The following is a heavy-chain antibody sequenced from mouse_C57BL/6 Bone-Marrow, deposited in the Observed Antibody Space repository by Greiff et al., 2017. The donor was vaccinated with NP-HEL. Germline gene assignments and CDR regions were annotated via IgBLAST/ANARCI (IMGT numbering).Heavy chain of an antibody. V-gene: IGHV1-80*01. CDR3: ARGESMGSSYNDAMDY. CDR2: IYPGDGDT. J-gene: IGHJ4*01. D-gene: IGHD1-1*01. CDR1: GYAFSSYW. Sequence: VQLQQSGAELVKPGASVKISCKASGYAFSSYWMNWVKQRPGKGLAWIGQIYPGDGDTNYTGKFKGKATLTADKCASTAYMQLSRLTFEDSAVYFCARGESMGSSYNDAMDYSGQGTSVTVSS.